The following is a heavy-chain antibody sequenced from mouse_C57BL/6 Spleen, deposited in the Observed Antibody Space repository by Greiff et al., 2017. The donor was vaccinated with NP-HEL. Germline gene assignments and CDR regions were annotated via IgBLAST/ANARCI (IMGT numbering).Heavy chain of an antibody. D-gene: IGHD1-1*01. CDR1: GYTFTDYY. J-gene: IGHJ4*01. V-gene: IGHV1-26*01. CDR3: ARRDYCGSSYAMDY. CDR2: INPNNGGT. Sequence: VQLQQSGPELVKPGASVKISCKASGYTFTDYYMNWVKQSHGKSLEWIGDINPNNGGTSYNQKFKGKATLTVDQSSSTAYMELRSLTSEDSAVYYCARRDYCGSSYAMDYWGQGTSVTVSS.